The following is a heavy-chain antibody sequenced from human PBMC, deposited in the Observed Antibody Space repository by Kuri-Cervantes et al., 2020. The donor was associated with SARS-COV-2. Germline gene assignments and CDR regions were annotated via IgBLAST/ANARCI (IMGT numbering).Heavy chain of an antibody. CDR2: IRSKANSYAT. J-gene: IGHJ6*01. V-gene: IGHV3-73*01. CDR3: TARPAMREYYYYYYGMDV. D-gene: IGHD5-18*01. Sequence: GGSLRLSCAASGFTFSGSAMHWVRQASGKGLEWVGRIRSKANSYATAYAASVKGRFTISRDDSKNTAYPQMNSLKTEDTAVYYCTARPAMREYYYYYYGMDVWGQGTTVT. CDR1: GFTFSGSA.